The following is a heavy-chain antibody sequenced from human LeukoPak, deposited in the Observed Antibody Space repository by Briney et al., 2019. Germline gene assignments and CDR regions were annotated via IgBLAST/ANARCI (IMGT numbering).Heavy chain of an antibody. J-gene: IGHJ4*02. CDR1: GFTFSDYY. Sequence: GGSLRLSCAAYGFTFSDYYMSWIRQAPGKGLEWVSYISSSGSTIYYADSVKGRFTISRDNAKNSLYLQMNSLRAEDTAVYYCARDHRAATYYFDYWGQGTLVTVSS. D-gene: IGHD2-15*01. CDR2: ISSSGSTI. CDR3: ARDHRAATYYFDY. V-gene: IGHV3-11*01.